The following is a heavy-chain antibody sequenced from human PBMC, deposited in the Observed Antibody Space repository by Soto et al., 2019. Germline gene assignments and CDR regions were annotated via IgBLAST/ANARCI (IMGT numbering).Heavy chain of an antibody. D-gene: IGHD6-6*01. V-gene: IGHV6-1*01. CDR3: ARDGYSSSSRESGAFDY. CDR1: GDSVSSNSAA. Sequence: PSQTLSLTCAISGDSVSSNSAAWNWIRQSPSRGLEWLGRTYYRSKWYNDYAVSVKSRITINPDTSKNQFSLQLNSVTPKDTAVYYCARDGYSSSSRESGAFDYWGQGTLVTVSS. J-gene: IGHJ4*02. CDR2: TYYRSKWYN.